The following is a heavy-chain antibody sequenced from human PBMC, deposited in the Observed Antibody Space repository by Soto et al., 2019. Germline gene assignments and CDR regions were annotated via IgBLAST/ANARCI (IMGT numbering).Heavy chain of an antibody. CDR2: IYRSGGT. CDR1: GCSISTYY. Sequence: SETLSLTCSVSGCSISTYYWSWIRQPAGKGLEWIGRIYRSGGTNFNPSLMSRVSMSVDTSKNQFSLKLSSVTAADTAVYYCARHQMAGRTPSYYYGMDVWGQGTTVTVSS. CDR3: ARHQMAGRTPSYYYGMDV. V-gene: IGHV4-4*07. J-gene: IGHJ6*02.